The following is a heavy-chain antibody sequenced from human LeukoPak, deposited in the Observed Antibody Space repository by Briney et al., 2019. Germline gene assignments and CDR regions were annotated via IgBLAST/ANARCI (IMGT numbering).Heavy chain of an antibody. CDR3: ARDRGSQPFIDY. CDR1: AGSISNNY. D-gene: IGHD1-26*01. J-gene: IGHJ4*02. CDR2: IYYSGSN. Sequence: SETLSLTCTVSAGSISNNYWSWIRQPPGKGLEWIGYIYYSGSNKYHPSLNSRITITDTTSNKQFSLKLSPVTAADTAVYYCARDRGSQPFIDYWGQGTLVTVSS. V-gene: IGHV4-59*01.